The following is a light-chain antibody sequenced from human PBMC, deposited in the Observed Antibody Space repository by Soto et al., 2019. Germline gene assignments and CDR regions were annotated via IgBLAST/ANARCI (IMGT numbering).Light chain of an antibody. CDR3: CSYTSSDTYV. V-gene: IGLV2-14*01. J-gene: IGLJ1*01. CDR2: DVS. Sequence: QSALTQPASVSGSPVQSLPISCTRTSSDVGGYDFVSWYQQHPGKAPKVMIYDVSNRPSGVSNRFSGSKSGNTASLTISGLQAEDEADYYCCSYTSSDTYVFGTGTKVTVL. CDR1: SSDVGGYDF.